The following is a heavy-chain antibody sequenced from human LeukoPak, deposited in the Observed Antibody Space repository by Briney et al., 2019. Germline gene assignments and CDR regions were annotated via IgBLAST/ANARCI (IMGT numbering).Heavy chain of an antibody. V-gene: IGHV3-30*02. Sequence: GGSLRLSCAASGFTFSSYGMHWVRQAPGKGLEWVAVIRYDRSNKYYADSVKGRFTISRDNSKNTLYLQMNSLRAEDTAVYYCASMVRGVITRSFDYWGQGTLVTVSS. CDR1: GFTFSSYG. D-gene: IGHD3-10*01. J-gene: IGHJ4*02. CDR3: ASMVRGVITRSFDY. CDR2: IRYDRSNK.